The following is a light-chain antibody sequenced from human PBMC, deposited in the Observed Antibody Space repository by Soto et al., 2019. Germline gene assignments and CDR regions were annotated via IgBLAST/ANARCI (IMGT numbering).Light chain of an antibody. Sequence: EIVLTQSPATLSLSPRERATLFCRASQSVSSSLAWYQQKPGQAPRLLIYDASTRATGIPARFRGGGSGTDFTLTISSLEPEHSALYYCQHRSDWPPGATFGGGTKVEIK. J-gene: IGKJ4*01. V-gene: IGKV3-11*01. CDR2: DAS. CDR3: QHRSDWPPGAT. CDR1: QSVSSS.